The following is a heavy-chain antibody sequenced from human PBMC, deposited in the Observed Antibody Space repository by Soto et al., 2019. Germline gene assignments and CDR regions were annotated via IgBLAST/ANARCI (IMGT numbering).Heavy chain of an antibody. J-gene: IGHJ3*02. D-gene: IGHD6-13*01. CDR2: AYNGNT. V-gene: IGHV1-18*01. Sequence: GGSGKVSYNAFRDTLTSFGISWVRQARGQGLEWMGAYNGNTNYEQKLKGRVTMTTDTSTSKVYMELRSLRSDDTAVYHCVRGGRGIRAFDIWCQGKMVTV. CDR3: VRGGRGIRAFDI. CDR1: RDTLTSFG.